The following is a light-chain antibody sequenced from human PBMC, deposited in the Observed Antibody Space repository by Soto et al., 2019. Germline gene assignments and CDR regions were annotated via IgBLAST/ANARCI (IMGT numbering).Light chain of an antibody. V-gene: IGKV3-20*01. CDR2: GSS. CDR3: QQYGSSFPYT. Sequence: EVVLTQSPGTLSLSPGERATLSCRASQTVTNNYLAWFQQKPGQAPTLLIFGSSDRATGIPDRFGGSGSGTDFTLTISRLEPEDFALYYCQQYGSSFPYTFGQGTMLEIK. J-gene: IGKJ2*01. CDR1: QTVTNNY.